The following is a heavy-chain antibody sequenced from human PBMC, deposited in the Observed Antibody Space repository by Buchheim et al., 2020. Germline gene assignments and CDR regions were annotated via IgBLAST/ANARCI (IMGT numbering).Heavy chain of an antibody. CDR1: GGSISSNY. Sequence: QVQLQESGPGLVKPSETLSLTGTVSGGSISSNYWSWIRQPPGKGLEWIGYIYHSGITNYNPSLKSRVTISVDTSKNQFSLKLSSVTAADTAVYYCARLGYYDSLVDPWGQGTL. D-gene: IGHD3-22*01. J-gene: IGHJ5*02. CDR3: ARLGYYDSLVDP. CDR2: IYHSGIT. V-gene: IGHV4-59*01.